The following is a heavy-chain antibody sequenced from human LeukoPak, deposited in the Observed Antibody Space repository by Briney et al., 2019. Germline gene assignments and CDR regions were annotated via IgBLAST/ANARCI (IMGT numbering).Heavy chain of an antibody. CDR2: IKTDGSIT. J-gene: IGHJ4*02. CDR1: GFSFSVYW. CDR3: AKDSRYYDKHTYYFDY. Sequence: GGSLRLSCAASGFSFSVYWMHWVRQAPGKGPVWVSRIKTDGSITDYADFVKGRFTISRDNSKNTLYLQMNSLRAEDTAVYYCAKDSRYYDKHTYYFDYWGQGTLVTVSS. D-gene: IGHD3-9*01. V-gene: IGHV3-74*01.